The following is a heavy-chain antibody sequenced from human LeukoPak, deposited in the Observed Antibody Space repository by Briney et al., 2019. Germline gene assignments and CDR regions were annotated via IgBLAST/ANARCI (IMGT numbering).Heavy chain of an antibody. V-gene: IGHV3-21*01. CDR2: ISGSSNYI. Sequence: GGSLRLSCAASRFTFHFYTMNWVRQAPGKGLEWVSSISGSSNYIYYADSVKGRFTISRDNAKNSPYLQMNSLRAEDTAVYYCARDRDPIAVAGTYHYYGMDVWGQGTTVTVSS. D-gene: IGHD6-19*01. CDR3: ARDRDPIAVAGTYHYYGMDV. J-gene: IGHJ6*02. CDR1: RFTFHFYT.